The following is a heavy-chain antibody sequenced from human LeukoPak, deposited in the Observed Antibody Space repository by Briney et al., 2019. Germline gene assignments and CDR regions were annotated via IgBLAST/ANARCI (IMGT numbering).Heavy chain of an antibody. D-gene: IGHD2/OR15-2a*01. V-gene: IGHV3-7*01. CDR1: GFSFHTRW. CDR3: ARRTTEIVVSGWGYGMDV. Sequence: GGSLRLSCAASGFSFHTRWMSWVRQTPGKGLEWVTNIKQDGSSKEYVDSVRGRFTISRDNAKNSLYLQLNSLRAEDTAVYYCARRTTEIVVSGWGYGMDVWGHGTTVIVSS. CDR2: IKQDGSSK. J-gene: IGHJ6*02.